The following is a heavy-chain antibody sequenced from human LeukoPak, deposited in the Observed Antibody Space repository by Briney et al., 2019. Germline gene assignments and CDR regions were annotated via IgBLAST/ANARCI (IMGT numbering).Heavy chain of an antibody. J-gene: IGHJ4*02. Sequence: ASVKVSCKASGYTFTSYGISWVRQAPGQGLEWMGWISAYNGNTNYAQKLQGRVTMTTDTSTSTAYMELRSLRSDDTAVYYCAGAPSGWYFPNYGGQGPLVTVSS. CDR1: GYTFTSYG. V-gene: IGHV1-18*01. CDR2: ISAYNGNT. CDR3: AGAPSGWYFPNY. D-gene: IGHD6-13*01.